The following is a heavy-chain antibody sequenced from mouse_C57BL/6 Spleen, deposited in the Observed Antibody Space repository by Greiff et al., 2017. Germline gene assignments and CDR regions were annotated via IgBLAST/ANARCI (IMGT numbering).Heavy chain of an antibody. V-gene: IGHV8-8*01. D-gene: IGHD2-5*01. CDR3: ARMPYYSNYEYFDV. Sequence: QVQLKESGPGILQPSQTLSLTCSFSGFSLSTFGMGVGWIRQPSGKGLEWLAHIWWDDDKYYNPALKSRLTISKDTSKNQVFLKIANVETADTATYYWARMPYYSNYEYFDVWGTGTTVTVSS. CDR1: GFSLSTFGMG. J-gene: IGHJ1*03. CDR2: IWWDDDK.